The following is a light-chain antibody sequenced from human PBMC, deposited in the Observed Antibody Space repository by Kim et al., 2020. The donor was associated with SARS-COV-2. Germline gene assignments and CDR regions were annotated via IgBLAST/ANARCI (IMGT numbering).Light chain of an antibody. Sequence: SSELTQDPAVSVALGQTVRITCQGDSLRKYYASWYQQKPGQAPILVIHGKDNRPSGISDRFSGSSSGITASLTITGAQAEDEADYYCNSRDSRGNRLVFG. J-gene: IGLJ2*01. CDR1: SLRKYY. CDR3: NSRDSRGNRLV. CDR2: GKD. V-gene: IGLV3-19*01.